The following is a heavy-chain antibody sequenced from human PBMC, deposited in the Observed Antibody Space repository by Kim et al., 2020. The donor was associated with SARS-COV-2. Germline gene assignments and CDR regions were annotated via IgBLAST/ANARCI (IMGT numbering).Heavy chain of an antibody. V-gene: IGHV1-3*01. J-gene: IGHJ4*02. CDR2: INAGNGNT. CDR1: GYTFTTYT. Sequence: ASVKVSCKASGYTFTTYTMHWVRQAPGQRLEWMGWINAGNGNTKYSQKFQGRVTITRDTSASTAYMELSSLRSEDTAVYYCARGPGVYYPNDYWGQGTLVTVSS. CDR3: ARGPGVYYPNDY. D-gene: IGHD3-22*01.